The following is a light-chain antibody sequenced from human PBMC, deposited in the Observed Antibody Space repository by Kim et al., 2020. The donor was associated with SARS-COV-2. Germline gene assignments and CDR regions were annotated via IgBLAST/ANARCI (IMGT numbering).Light chain of an antibody. Sequence: ALGQTVRITCQGDNLRRDYASGFQQKPGQAPILVIYGKNNRPSGIPDRFSGSNSGNTASLTITGAQAEDEADYYCNSRDTSGNLVVFGGGTQLTVL. CDR2: GKN. V-gene: IGLV3-19*01. CDR3: NSRDTSGNLVV. J-gene: IGLJ2*01. CDR1: NLRRDY.